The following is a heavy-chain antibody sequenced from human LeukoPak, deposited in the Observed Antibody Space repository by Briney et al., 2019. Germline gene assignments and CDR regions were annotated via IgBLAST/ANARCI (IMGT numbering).Heavy chain of an antibody. J-gene: IGHJ4*02. Sequence: ASVKVSCKASGYTFTSYYMHWVRQAPGQGLEWMGIINPSGGSTSYAQKVQGRVTMTTDTSTSTAYMELRSLRSDDTAVYYCARVGLTGYSPIDYWGQGTLVTVSS. D-gene: IGHD3-9*01. V-gene: IGHV1-46*01. CDR3: ARVGLTGYSPIDY. CDR1: GYTFTSYY. CDR2: INPSGGST.